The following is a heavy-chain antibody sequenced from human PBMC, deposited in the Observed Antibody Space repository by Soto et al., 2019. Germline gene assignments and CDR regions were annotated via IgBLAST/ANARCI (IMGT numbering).Heavy chain of an antibody. Sequence: ASVKVSCKASGYTFTSYDINWVRQATGQGLEWMGWMNPNSGNTGYAQKFQGRVTMTRNTSISTAYMELSSLRSEDTAVYYCARPGLNPLLVTVSGGSHIFDPSCQGTLLSVSS. J-gene: IGHJ5*02. CDR1: GYTFTSYD. D-gene: IGHD2-15*01. CDR2: MNPNSGNT. CDR3: ARPGLNPLLVTVSGGSHIFDP. V-gene: IGHV1-8*01.